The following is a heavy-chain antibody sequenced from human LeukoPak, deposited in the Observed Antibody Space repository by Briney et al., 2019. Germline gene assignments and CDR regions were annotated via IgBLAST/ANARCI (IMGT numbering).Heavy chain of an antibody. Sequence: PGGSLRLSCAASGFTFSSYSMNWVRQAPGKGLEWVSSISSSSSYIYYAGSVKGRFTISRDNSKNTLSLQMNSLRAEDTAVYYCAKSPDGRAPRPAYWGQGTLVTVSS. CDR3: AKSPDGRAPRPAY. V-gene: IGHV3-21*04. D-gene: IGHD6-6*01. J-gene: IGHJ4*02. CDR2: ISSSSSYI. CDR1: GFTFSSYS.